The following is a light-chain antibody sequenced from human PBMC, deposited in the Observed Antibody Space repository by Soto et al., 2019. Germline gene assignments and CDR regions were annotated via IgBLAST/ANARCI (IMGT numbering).Light chain of an antibody. Sequence: AIQMTQSPSSLSASVGDRVTITCRASQDISNDLGWYQQKPGKAPKLLIYTASNLQSGVPSRFSGSGSGTDFTLTISSLQPEDFAAYYCLQDYNYPRTFGQGTKVEIK. CDR3: LQDYNYPRT. V-gene: IGKV1-6*01. J-gene: IGKJ1*01. CDR1: QDISND. CDR2: TAS.